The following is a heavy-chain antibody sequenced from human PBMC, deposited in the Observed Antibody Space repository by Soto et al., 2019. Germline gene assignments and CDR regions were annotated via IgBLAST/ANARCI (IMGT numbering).Heavy chain of an antibody. J-gene: IGHJ4*02. CDR2: IIPKFNTI. D-gene: IGHD1-26*01. V-gene: IGHV1-69*06. Sequence: ASVKVSCKASGDTFSSYAISWVRQAPGEGLEWMGGIIPKFNTIDHGQKFQGRVTIAADKSTSTAYMELSRLRSDDTAVYYWARVPPSGYFDYWAQGTLVTVAS. CDR3: ARVPPSGYFDY. CDR1: GDTFSSYA.